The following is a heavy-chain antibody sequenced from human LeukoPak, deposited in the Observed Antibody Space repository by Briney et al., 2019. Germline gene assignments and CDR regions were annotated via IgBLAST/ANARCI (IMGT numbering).Heavy chain of an antibody. V-gene: IGHV1-8*01. Sequence: ASVKVSCKASGYTFTSYDINWVRQATGQGLEWMGWMNPNSGNTGYAQKFQGRVTMTKNTSITTAYMELSSLRSEDTAVYYCARALSWTGNSYYYMDVWGEGTTVTVSS. D-gene: IGHD3/OR15-3a*01. CDR3: ARALSWTGNSYYYMDV. CDR1: GYTFTSYD. J-gene: IGHJ6*03. CDR2: MNPNSGNT.